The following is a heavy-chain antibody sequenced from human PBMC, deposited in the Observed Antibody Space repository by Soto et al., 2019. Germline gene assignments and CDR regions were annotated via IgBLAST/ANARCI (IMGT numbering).Heavy chain of an antibody. V-gene: IGHV4-34*08. CDR3: AKLGITIFGMGYYGMDV. CDR1: GFTFSSYA. D-gene: IGHD3-3*01. CDR2: INHSGST. Sequence: VQLLESGGGLVQPGGSLRLSCAASGFTFSSYAMSWVRQAPGKGLEWIGEINHSGSTNYNPSLKSRVTISVDTSKNQFSLKLSSVTAADTAVYYCAKLGITIFGMGYYGMDVWGQGTTVTVSS. J-gene: IGHJ6*02.